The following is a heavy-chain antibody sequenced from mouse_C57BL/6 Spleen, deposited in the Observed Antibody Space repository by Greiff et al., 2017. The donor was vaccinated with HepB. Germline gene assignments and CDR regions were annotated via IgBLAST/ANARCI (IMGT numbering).Heavy chain of an antibody. J-gene: IGHJ4*01. CDR2: ILPGSGST. Sequence: VKLQESGAELMKPGASVKLSCKATGYTFTGYWIEWVKQRPGHGLEWIGEILPGSGSTTYNEQFKGKATFTADTSSNTAYMQLSSLTTEDSAIYYCARKGGYYYAMDYWGQGTSVTVSS. V-gene: IGHV1-9*01. CDR1: GYTFTGYW. CDR3: ARKGGYYYAMDY.